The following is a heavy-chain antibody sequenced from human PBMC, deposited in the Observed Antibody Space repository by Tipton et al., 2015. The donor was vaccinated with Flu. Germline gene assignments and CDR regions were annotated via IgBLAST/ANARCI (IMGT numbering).Heavy chain of an antibody. D-gene: IGHD5-24*01. CDR1: GGSISGSIYY. J-gene: IGHJ4*02. CDR2: IYHTGTT. Sequence: LRLSCTVSGGSISGSIYYWGWIRQPPGKGLEWIGEIYHTGTTNYNPSLKSRVPISEDNSKNQFSLKLPFVAAADTAVYYCVRGGDGRGSSNTIIGPFDSWGQGTLVPVSS. V-gene: IGHV4-39*07. CDR3: VRGGDGRGSSNTIIGPFDS.